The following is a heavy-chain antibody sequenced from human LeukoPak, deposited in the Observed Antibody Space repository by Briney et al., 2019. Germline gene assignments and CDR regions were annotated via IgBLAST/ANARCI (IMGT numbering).Heavy chain of an antibody. D-gene: IGHD6-13*01. V-gene: IGHV1-46*01. CDR3: ARKSSWYDGYFDY. CDR1: GGTFSSYA. J-gene: IGHJ4*02. Sequence: ASVKVSCKASGGTFSSYAISWVRQAPGQGLEWMGIINPSGGSTSYAQKFQGRVTMTRDASTSTVYMELSSLRSEDTAVYYCARKSSWYDGYFDYWGQGTLVTVSS. CDR2: INPSGGST.